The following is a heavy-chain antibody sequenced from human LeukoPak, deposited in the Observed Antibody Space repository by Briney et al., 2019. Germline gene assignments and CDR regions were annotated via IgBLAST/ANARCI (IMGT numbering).Heavy chain of an antibody. J-gene: IGHJ4*02. V-gene: IGHV4-4*02. D-gene: IGHD6-13*01. Sequence: SETPSLTCAVSGGSISSNNWWGWVRQPPGKGLEWIGEIYHSGSPNYNPSLKSRVTISVDKSRNHFSLNLSSVTAADTAVYYCARESSSSWSAVDYWGQGTLVTVSS. CDR1: GGSISSNNW. CDR3: ARESSSSWSAVDY. CDR2: IYHSGSP.